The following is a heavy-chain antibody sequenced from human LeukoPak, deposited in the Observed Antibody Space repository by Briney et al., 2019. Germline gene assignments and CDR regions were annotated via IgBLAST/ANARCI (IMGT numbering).Heavy chain of an antibody. J-gene: IGHJ4*02. CDR2: IKPDGSEK. CDR3: AAANYFDY. Sequence: PGGSLRLSCAVSRFTSSNSWMSWVRQAPGKGLEWVATIKPDGSEKYYVDSVKGRFTISRDNAKNSLYLQMSSLRAEDTAVYYCAAANYFDYWGQGTLVTVSS. V-gene: IGHV3-7*01. CDR1: RFTSSNSW.